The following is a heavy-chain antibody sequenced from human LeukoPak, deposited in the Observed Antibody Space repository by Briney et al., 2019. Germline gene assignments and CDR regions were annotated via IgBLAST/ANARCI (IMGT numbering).Heavy chain of an antibody. CDR2: ISYDGSNK. J-gene: IGHJ4*02. D-gene: IGHD3-22*01. Sequence: PGGSLRLSCAASGFTFSSYGMHWVRQAPGKGLEWVAVISYDGSNKYYADSVKGRFTISRDNSKNTLYLQMNSLRAEDTAVYYCAKSSVEIVELDYWGQGTLVTVSS. CDR3: AKSSVEIVELDY. CDR1: GFTFSSYG. V-gene: IGHV3-30*18.